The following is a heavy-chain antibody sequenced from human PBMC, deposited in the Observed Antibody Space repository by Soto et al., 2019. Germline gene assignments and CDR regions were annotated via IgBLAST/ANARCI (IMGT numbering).Heavy chain of an antibody. V-gene: IGHV4-34*01. CDR1: GGPFSGYY. D-gene: IGHD3-10*01. CDR2: INHSGST. CDR3: ARGQPARRITMVRGVITGFDY. Sequence: QVQLQQWGAGLLKPSETLSLTCAVYGGPFSGYYWSWIRQPPGKGLEWIGEINHSGSTNYNPSLKSRVTISVDTSKNQFSLKLSSVTAADTAVYYCARGQPARRITMVRGVITGFDYWGQGTLVTVSS. J-gene: IGHJ4*02.